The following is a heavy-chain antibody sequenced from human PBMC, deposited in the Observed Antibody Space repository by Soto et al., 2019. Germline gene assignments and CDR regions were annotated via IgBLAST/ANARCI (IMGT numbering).Heavy chain of an antibody. Sequence: ASVKVSCTASRYTLTSYDINWVRQATGQGLEWMGLMNPNSGNTSYAQKFQGRVTMTRDTSNSTAYMELSRLTSDDTAAYFCARMVVPTTYFDSWGQGTPVTVSS. V-gene: IGHV1-8*01. D-gene: IGHD3-22*01. CDR3: ARMVVPTTYFDS. CDR2: MNPNSGNT. J-gene: IGHJ4*02. CDR1: RYTLTSYD.